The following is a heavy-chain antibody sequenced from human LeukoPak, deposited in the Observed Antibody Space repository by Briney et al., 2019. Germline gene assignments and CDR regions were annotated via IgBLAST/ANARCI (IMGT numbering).Heavy chain of an antibody. V-gene: IGHV4-59*01. CDR2: IYYSGST. CDR1: GGSISSYY. Sequence: SETLSLTCTVSGGSISSYYWSWIRQPPGKGLEWIGYIYYSGSTNYNPSLKSRVTISVDTTRNQFSLKLSSVTAADTAVYYCARGYNGARNFDYWGQGTLVTVSS. CDR3: ARGYNGARNFDY. D-gene: IGHD5-18*01. J-gene: IGHJ4*02.